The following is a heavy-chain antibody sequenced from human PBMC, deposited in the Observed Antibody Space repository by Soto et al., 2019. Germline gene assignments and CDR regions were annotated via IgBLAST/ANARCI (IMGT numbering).Heavy chain of an antibody. J-gene: IGHJ4*02. Sequence: ASVKVSCKAIGYSFTSHYMHWVRQAPGQGLEWMGTIFPGDVNVAYAQKFQGRVTMTRNTSISTAYMEVRSLRSDDTAVYYCARDRGSYALDYWGQGTLVTVSS. D-gene: IGHD1-26*01. CDR3: ARDRGSYALDY. CDR2: IFPGDVNV. V-gene: IGHV1-46*01. CDR1: GYSFTSHY.